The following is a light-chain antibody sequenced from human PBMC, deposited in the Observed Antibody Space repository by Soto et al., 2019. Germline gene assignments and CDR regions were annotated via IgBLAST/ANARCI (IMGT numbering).Light chain of an antibody. CDR1: SGHSNYA. V-gene: IGLV4-69*01. CDR2: VNSGGSH. CDR3: QTWGTGSAIVV. Sequence: QLVLTQSPSASASLGASVKLTCTLSSGHSNYAIAWHQRQPEKGPRFLVKVNSGGSHIKGDGIPDRFSGSSSGAERYLFISSLQSEDEADYYCQTWGTGSAIVVFGGGTQLTVL. J-gene: IGLJ7*01.